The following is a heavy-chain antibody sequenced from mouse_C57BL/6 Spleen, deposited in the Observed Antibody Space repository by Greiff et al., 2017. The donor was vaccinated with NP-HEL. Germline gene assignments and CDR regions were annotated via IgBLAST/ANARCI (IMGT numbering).Heavy chain of an antibody. J-gene: IGHJ4*01. CDR2: INPNNGGT. D-gene: IGHD4-1*01. CDR3: ARWENWASYAMDY. Sequence: VQLQQSGPELVKPGASVKIPCKASGYTFTDYNMDWVKQSHGKSLEWIGDINPNNGGTIYNQKFKGKATLTVDKSSSPAYMELRSLTSEDTAVYYCARWENWASYAMDYWGQGTSVTVSS. CDR1: GYTFTDYN. V-gene: IGHV1-18*01.